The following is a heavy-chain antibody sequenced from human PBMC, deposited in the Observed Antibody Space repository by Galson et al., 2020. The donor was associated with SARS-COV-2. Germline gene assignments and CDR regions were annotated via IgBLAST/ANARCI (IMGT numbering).Heavy chain of an antibody. V-gene: IGHV2-5*02. D-gene: IGHD6-6*01. J-gene: IGHJ2*01. CDR1: GFSLSTSGVG. Sequence: SGPTLVKPTQTLTLTCTFSGFSLSTSGVGVGWIRQPPGKALEWLALIYWDDDKRYSPSLKSRLTITKDTSKNQVVLTMTNMDPVDTATYYCAHAREALVSRSSWYCFVLWGRGTLVTVSS. CDR2: IYWDDDK. CDR3: AHAREALVSRSSWYCFVL.